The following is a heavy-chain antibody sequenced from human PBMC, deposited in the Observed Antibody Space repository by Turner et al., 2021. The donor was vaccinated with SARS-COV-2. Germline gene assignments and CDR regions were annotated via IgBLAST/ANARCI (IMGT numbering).Heavy chain of an antibody. D-gene: IGHD1-26*01. CDR3: ARDGRSTRVFGEFDY. CDR2: ISAYNGNS. J-gene: IGHJ4*02. V-gene: IGHV1-18*01. CDR1: GYTFTSYG. Sequence: QVQLVQSGAEVKKPGASVKVSCKATGYTFTSYGISWVRQAPGQGLEWMGWISAYNGNSNYAQKLQGRVTMTTDTSTSTAYMELRSLRSDDTAVYYCARDGRSTRVFGEFDYWGQGTLVTVSS.